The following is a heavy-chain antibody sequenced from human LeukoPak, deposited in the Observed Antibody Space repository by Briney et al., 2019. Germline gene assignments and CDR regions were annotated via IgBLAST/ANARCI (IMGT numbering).Heavy chain of an antibody. CDR2: MNPNSGNT. J-gene: IGHJ4*02. CDR1: GYTFTSYD. CDR3: ARGARQDLRYFDWLGPGY. Sequence: GASVKVSFKASGYTFTSYDINWVRQATGQGLEWMGWMNPNSGNTGYAQRFQGRVTMTRNTSISTAYMELSSLRSEDTAVYYCARGARQDLRYFDWLGPGYWGQGTLVTVSS. V-gene: IGHV1-8*01. D-gene: IGHD3-9*01.